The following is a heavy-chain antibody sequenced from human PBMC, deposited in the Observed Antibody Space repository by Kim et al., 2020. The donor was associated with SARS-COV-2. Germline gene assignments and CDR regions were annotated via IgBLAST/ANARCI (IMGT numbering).Heavy chain of an antibody. Sequence: GGSLRLSCVASGFTFSNFWMTWVRQAPGKGPEWVANIKEDGSDKHYADSVKGRFTISRDNAKNSLYLQMNSLRVEDTAVYYCARPKSNFWGRGTLVTVSS. J-gene: IGHJ4*02. V-gene: IGHV3-7*01. CDR1: GFTFSNFW. CDR2: IKEDGSDK. CDR3: ARPKSNF.